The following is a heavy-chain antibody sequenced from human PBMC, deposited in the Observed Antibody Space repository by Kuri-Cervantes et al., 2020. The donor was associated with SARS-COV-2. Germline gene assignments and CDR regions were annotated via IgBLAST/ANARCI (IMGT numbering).Heavy chain of an antibody. J-gene: IGHJ4*02. CDR2: INHSGST. V-gene: IGHV4-34*01. CDR1: GGSISGYY. CDR3: ARGPPLFPALMVRGVIYDY. Sequence: GSLRLSCTVSGGSISGYYWSWIRQPPGKGLEWIGEINHSGSTNYNPSLKSRVTISVDTSKNQFSLKLSSVTAADTAVYYCARGPPLFPALMVRGVIYDYWGQGTLVTVSS. D-gene: IGHD3-10*01.